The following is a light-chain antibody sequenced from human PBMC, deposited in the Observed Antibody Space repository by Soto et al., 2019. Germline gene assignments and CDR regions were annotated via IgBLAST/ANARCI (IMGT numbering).Light chain of an antibody. CDR1: QDISNY. CDR3: QQYDNLLFL. Sequence: DIQMTQSPSSLSASVGDRVTITCQASQDISNYLNWYQQKPGKAPKLLIYDASNLETGVPSRFSGSGSGTDFTFTISSLQPEAIATYYCQQYDNLLFLFGHGTKVDIK. V-gene: IGKV1-33*01. CDR2: DAS. J-gene: IGKJ3*01.